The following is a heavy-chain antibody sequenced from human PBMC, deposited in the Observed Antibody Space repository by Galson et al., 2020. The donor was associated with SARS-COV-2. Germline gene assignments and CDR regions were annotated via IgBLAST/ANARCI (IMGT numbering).Heavy chain of an antibody. V-gene: IGHV3-7*01. Sequence: VSSYWMSWVRQAPGKGLEWVANIKQDGSEKYYVDSVKGRFTISRDNAKNSLYLQMNSLRAEDTAVYYCARQTYYDILTGYYLGVYFDYWGQGTLVTVSS. CDR3: ARQTYYDILTGYYLGVYFDY. CDR1: VSSYW. J-gene: IGHJ4*02. D-gene: IGHD3-9*01. CDR2: IKQDGSEK.